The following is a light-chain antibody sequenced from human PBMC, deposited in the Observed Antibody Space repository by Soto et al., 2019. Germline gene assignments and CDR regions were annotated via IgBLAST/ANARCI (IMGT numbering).Light chain of an antibody. Sequence: QYVLTQPPSASGTPGQRVTIYCSGSRSNIGSGAVNWYQQLPGTAPKLLIDRNNQRPSGVPDRFSGSKSATSASLAISGLQSEDETDYYCAAWDGRLNGWVFGGGTKVTVL. CDR3: AAWDGRLNGWV. CDR1: RSNIGSGA. CDR2: RNN. J-gene: IGLJ3*02. V-gene: IGLV1-44*01.